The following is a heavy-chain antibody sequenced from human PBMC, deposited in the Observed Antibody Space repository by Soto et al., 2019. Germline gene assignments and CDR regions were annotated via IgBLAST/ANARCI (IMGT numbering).Heavy chain of an antibody. CDR1: GFTFTNYA. J-gene: IGHJ5*02. Sequence: GGSLRLSCATSGFTFTNYAMSWVRQAPGKGLEWVSLISSSGDNTYYADSVKGRFTISRDNSKNTLFLQINSLRLEDTAVYYCAKSYGSGSLAPNWFDPWGQGTQVTVSS. CDR3: AKSYGSGSLAPNWFDP. V-gene: IGHV3-23*01. CDR2: ISSSGDNT. D-gene: IGHD3-10*01.